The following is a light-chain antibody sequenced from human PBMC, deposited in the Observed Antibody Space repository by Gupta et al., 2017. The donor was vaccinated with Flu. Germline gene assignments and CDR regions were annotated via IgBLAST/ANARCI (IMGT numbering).Light chain of an antibody. Sequence: EIVMTQSPATLSVSPGERATRSCRASQSVSSNLAWYQQKPGQAPRLLIYGASTRATGIPARFSGSGSGTEFTLTSSSRQSEDFAVYYWQQDNNWCTFGQGTKVEIK. CDR1: QSVSSN. CDR3: QQDNNWCT. CDR2: GAS. V-gene: IGKV3-15*01. J-gene: IGKJ2*02.